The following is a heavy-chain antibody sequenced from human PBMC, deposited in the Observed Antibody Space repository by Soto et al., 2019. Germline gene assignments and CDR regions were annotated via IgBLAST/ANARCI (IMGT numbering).Heavy chain of an antibody. Sequence: SATLSLTCTVSGGSISSYYWSWIRQPPGKGLEWIGYIYYSGSTNYNPSLKSRVTISVDTSKNQFSLKLSSVTAADTAVYYCARGVKAVLIAARHVWFDPWGQGTLVTVSS. CDR3: ARGVKAVLIAARHVWFDP. J-gene: IGHJ5*02. V-gene: IGHV4-59*01. CDR2: IYYSGST. D-gene: IGHD6-6*01. CDR1: GGSISSYY.